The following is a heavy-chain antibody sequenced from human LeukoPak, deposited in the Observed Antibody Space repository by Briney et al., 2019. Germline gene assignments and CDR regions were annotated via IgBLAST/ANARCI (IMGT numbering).Heavy chain of an antibody. D-gene: IGHD2-8*01. CDR2: IYYSGST. CDR1: GGSISSHY. V-gene: IGHV4-59*11. Sequence: PETLSLTCTVSGGSISSHYWSWIRQPPGKGLEWIGYIYYSGSTNYNPSLKSRVTISVDTSKNQFSLKLSSVTAADTAVYYCARGDERAYAIDYWGQGTLVTVSS. CDR3: ARGDERAYAIDY. J-gene: IGHJ4*02.